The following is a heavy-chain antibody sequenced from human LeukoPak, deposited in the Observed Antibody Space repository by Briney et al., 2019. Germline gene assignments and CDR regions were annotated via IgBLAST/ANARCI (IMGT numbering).Heavy chain of an antibody. CDR1: GDSVSSNSAA. D-gene: IGHD3-22*01. CDR3: ARVTGYMIEDYFDY. CDR2: TYYRSKWYN. V-gene: IGHV6-1*01. J-gene: IGHJ4*02. Sequence: SQTLSLTCAISGDSVSSNSAAWNWIRQSPSKGLEWLGRTYYRSKWYNDYAVSVKSRITINPDTPKNQFSLQLSSVTAADTAVYYCARVTGYMIEDYFDYWGQGTLVTVSS.